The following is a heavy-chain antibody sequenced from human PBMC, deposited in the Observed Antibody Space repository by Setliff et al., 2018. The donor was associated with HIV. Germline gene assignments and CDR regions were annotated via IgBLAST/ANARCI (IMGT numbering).Heavy chain of an antibody. CDR2: IYYSGST. V-gene: IGHV4-34*01. CDR1: GGSFSANY. Sequence: KTSETLSLTCAVYGGSFSANYWRWIRQVPGKGLEWIGSIYYSGSTYYNPSLKSRVTISVDTSKNQFSLKLSSVTAADTAVYYCARLVEVRGAANDYFDCWGQGTLVTVSS. J-gene: IGHJ4*02. CDR3: ARLVEVRGAANDYFDC. D-gene: IGHD3-10*01.